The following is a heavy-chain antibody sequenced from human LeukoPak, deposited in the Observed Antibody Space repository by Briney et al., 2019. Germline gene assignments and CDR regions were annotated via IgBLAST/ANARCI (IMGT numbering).Heavy chain of an antibody. V-gene: IGHV3-30*04. Sequence: PGRSLRLSCAASGFTFSSYAMHWVRQAPGKGLEWVAVISSDGSNKYYADSMKGRFTISRDNSKNTMYLQMNSLRGEDTAVYSCARGQRRQIDMAPSFDYWGEGTLVTVSS. J-gene: IGHJ4*02. CDR1: GFTFSSYA. CDR2: ISSDGSNK. D-gene: IGHD5-24*01. CDR3: ARGQRRQIDMAPSFDY.